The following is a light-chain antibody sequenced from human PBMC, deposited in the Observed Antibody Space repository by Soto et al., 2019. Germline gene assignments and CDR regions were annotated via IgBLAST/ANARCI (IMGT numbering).Light chain of an antibody. V-gene: IGLV2-23*01. J-gene: IGLJ3*02. CDR3: CSFAGSSTW. CDR1: SSDVGTYKP. Sequence: QSALTQPASVPGSPGQSITISCTGTSSDVGTYKPVSWYQQHPGKAPKVIIYDDSKRPSGVSNRFSGSKSGNTASLTISGLQAEDEADYYCCSFAGSSTWFGGGTKVTAL. CDR2: DDS.